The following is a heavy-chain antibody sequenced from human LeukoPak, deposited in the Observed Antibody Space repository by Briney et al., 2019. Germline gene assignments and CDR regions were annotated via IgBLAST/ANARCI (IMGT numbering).Heavy chain of an antibody. D-gene: IGHD2-15*01. Sequence: SETLSLTCTVSGGSVSSGSYYWSWIRQPPGKGLEWIGYIYYSGSTNYNPSLKSRVTISVDTSKNQFSLKLSSVTAADTAVYYCAREVAGVYNWFDPWGQGTLVTVSS. CDR3: AREVAGVYNWFDP. J-gene: IGHJ5*02. CDR1: GGSVSSGSYY. V-gene: IGHV4-61*01. CDR2: IYYSGST.